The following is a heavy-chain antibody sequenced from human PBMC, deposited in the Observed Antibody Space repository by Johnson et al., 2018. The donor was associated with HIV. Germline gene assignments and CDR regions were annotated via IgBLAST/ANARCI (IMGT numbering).Heavy chain of an antibody. V-gene: IGHV3-74*02. Sequence: VQLVESGGGLVQPGGSLRLSCAVSGFTFSNYWMHWVRQAPGKGLVWVSRVNNDGGDTIYADSVKGRFTISRDNAQNTLYLQMNSLRAEDTAMYFCARGGGFHAFDIRGPGTTVTVSS. J-gene: IGHJ3*02. CDR1: GFTFSNYW. CDR3: ARGGGFHAFDI. CDR2: VNNDGGDT.